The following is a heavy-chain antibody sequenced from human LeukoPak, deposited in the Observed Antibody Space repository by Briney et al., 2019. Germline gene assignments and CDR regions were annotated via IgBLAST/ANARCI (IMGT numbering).Heavy chain of an antibody. D-gene: IGHD1-1*01. CDR3: ARDRGTWNDDGFDY. CDR1: GGSISSYY. Sequence: SETLSLTCTVSGGSISSYYWNWIRQPPGKGLEWIGYIYYSGSTSYNPSLKSRVTISVDTSKNQFSLKLSSVTAADTAVYYCARDRGTWNDDGFDYWGQGTLVTVSS. J-gene: IGHJ4*02. CDR2: IYYSGST. V-gene: IGHV4-59*12.